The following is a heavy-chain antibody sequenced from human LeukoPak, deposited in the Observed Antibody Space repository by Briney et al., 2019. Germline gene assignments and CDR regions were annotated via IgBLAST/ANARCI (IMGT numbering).Heavy chain of an antibody. CDR1: GFTFDDYA. Sequence: PGGSLRLSCAASGFTFDDYAMHWVRQAPGKGLEWVSGISWNSGSIGYADSVKGRFTISRDNAKNSLYLQMNSLRAEDTALYYCAKATAHYSSSGRFDYWGQGTLVTVSS. V-gene: IGHV3-9*01. D-gene: IGHD6-6*01. CDR3: AKATAHYSSSGRFDY. J-gene: IGHJ4*02. CDR2: ISWNSGSI.